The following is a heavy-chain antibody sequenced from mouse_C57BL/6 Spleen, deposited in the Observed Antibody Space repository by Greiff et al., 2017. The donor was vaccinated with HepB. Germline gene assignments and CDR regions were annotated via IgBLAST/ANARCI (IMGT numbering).Heavy chain of an antibody. J-gene: IGHJ1*03. CDR3: TRRGYYVEPYWYFDV. V-gene: IGHV1-15*01. CDR2: IDPETGGT. D-gene: IGHD2-3*01. Sequence: QVQLQQSGAELVRPGASVTLSCKASGYTFTDYEMHWVKQTPVHGLEWIGAIDPETGGTAYNQKFKGKAILTADKSSSTAYMELRSLTSEDSAVYYCTRRGYYVEPYWYFDVWGTGTTVTVFS. CDR1: GYTFTDYE.